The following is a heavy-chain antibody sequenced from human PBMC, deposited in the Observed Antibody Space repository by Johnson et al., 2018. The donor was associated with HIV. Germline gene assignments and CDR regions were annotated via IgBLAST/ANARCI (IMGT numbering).Heavy chain of an antibody. V-gene: IGHV3-9*01. CDR1: GFTLDDYA. CDR2: ISWNGGRI. CDR3: ARESIFGVVIYALDI. Sequence: LVESGGGLVQPGRSLRLSCVASGFTLDDYAMHWVRQAPGKGLEWVSGISWNGGRIGYADSVKGRFTISRDNAKNSLYLQMNSLRAEDTGLYYCARESIFGVVIYALDIWGQGTMVTVSS. D-gene: IGHD3-3*01. J-gene: IGHJ3*02.